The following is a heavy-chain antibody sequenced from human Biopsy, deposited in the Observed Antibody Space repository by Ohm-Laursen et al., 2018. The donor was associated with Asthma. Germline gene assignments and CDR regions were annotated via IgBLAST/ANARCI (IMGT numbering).Heavy chain of an antibody. CDR1: GFMFRSFG. CDR3: ARGLDYSGRSGFDY. D-gene: IGHD3-10*01. Sequence: SLRLSCAASGFMFRSFGMDWARQAPGKGLEWVALMSYDGSIKDYADSVKGRFTISRDNSMNTLYLHMNSLRVEDTAVYYCARGLDYSGRSGFDYWGQGTLVTVSS. V-gene: IGHV3-30*03. J-gene: IGHJ4*02. CDR2: MSYDGSIK.